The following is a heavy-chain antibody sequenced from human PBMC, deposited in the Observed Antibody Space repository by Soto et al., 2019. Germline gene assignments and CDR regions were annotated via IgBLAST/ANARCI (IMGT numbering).Heavy chain of an antibody. V-gene: IGHV2-5*02. Sequence: KESGPTLMNPTQTLALTCTFSGFSFNTRGVGVAWTRQPPGKTLEWLAVIYWDGDRRYSPSLTDRLSITKDMSTKQVVLTLSNVYPVDTGTYYCAHLVPGPLSFAYWGQGALVTVSS. CDR1: GFSFNTRGVG. CDR3: AHLVPGPLSFAY. CDR2: IYWDGDR. J-gene: IGHJ4*02. D-gene: IGHD6-19*01.